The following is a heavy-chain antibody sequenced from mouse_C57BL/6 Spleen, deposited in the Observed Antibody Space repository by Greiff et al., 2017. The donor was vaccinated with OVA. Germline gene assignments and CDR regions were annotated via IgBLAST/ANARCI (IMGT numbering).Heavy chain of an antibody. V-gene: IGHV1-50*01. CDR3: ARSGYYGSSPYWYFDV. CDR1: GSTFTSYW. J-gene: IGHJ1*03. CDR2: IDPSDSYT. Sequence: QVQLQQPGAELVKPGASVKLSCKASGSTFTSYWMQWVKQRPGQGLEWIGEIDPSDSYTNYNQKFKGKATLTVDTSSSTAYMQLSSLTSEDSAVYYCARSGYYGSSPYWYFDVWGTGTTVTVSS. D-gene: IGHD1-1*01.